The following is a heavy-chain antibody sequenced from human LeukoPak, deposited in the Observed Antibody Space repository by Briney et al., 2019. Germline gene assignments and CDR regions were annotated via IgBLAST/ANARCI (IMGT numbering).Heavy chain of an antibody. Sequence: SETLSLTCAVYGGSFSGYYWSWIRQPPGKGLEWIGEINHSGSTNYNPSLKSRVTISVDTSKNQFSLKLSSVTAADTAVYYCARHEYDFWSGYSYYFDYWGQGTLVTVSS. V-gene: IGHV4-34*01. CDR2: INHSGST. CDR1: GGSFSGYY. CDR3: ARHEYDFWSGYSYYFDY. D-gene: IGHD3-3*01. J-gene: IGHJ4*02.